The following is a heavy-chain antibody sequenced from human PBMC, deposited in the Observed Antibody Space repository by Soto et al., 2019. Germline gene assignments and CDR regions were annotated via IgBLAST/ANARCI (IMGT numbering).Heavy chain of an antibody. D-gene: IGHD3-22*01. Sequence: PWGFLRLPCEAVGFNFSDLGAHRVRQAPSEGLEWVAHISYDGSNEHYTDSVKGRFTISRDNSKNMVFLHMNSLRPEDTAVYHCAKDQYVRDSSGYYVFDSWGPGTQVTVS. J-gene: IGHJ4*02. CDR2: ISYDGSNE. CDR3: AKDQYVRDSSGYYVFDS. CDR1: GFNFSDLG. V-gene: IGHV3-30*18.